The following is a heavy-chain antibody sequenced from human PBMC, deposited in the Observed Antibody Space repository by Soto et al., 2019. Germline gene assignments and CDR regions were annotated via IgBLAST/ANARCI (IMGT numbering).Heavy chain of an antibody. CDR3: GRGPDY. V-gene: IGHV4-4*02. Sequence: PSETLSLTCTVSGESIISTRWWSWVRQSPGKGLEWIGDIYHGGSTNYNPSLKSRVTISIDKSKNQFSLKLRSVTAADTAVYYCGRGPDYWGQGTLVTVSS. CDR1: GESIISTRW. J-gene: IGHJ4*02. CDR2: IYHGGST.